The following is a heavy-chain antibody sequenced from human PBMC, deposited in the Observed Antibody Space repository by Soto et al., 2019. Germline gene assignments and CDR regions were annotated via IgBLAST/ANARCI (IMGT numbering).Heavy chain of an antibody. Sequence: VQLVESGGVVVQPGGSLRLSCAASGFTFDDYTMHWVRQAPGKGLEWVSLISWDGGSTYYADSVKGRFTISRDNSKNTLYLQMNSLRIEDTALYYCAKDLEGYFGVGDDAFDIWGQGTMVTVSS. J-gene: IGHJ3*02. CDR1: GFTFDDYT. CDR2: ISWDGGST. V-gene: IGHV3-43*01. CDR3: AKDLEGYFGVGDDAFDI. D-gene: IGHD3-3*01.